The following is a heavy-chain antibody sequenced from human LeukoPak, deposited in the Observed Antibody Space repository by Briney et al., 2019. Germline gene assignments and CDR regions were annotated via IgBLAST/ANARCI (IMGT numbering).Heavy chain of an antibody. CDR2: IYYSGST. CDR1: GGSISSYY. CDR3: ARETPAHYYHYYYMDV. V-gene: IGHV4-59*01. Sequence: SETLSLTCTVSGGSISSYYWSWIRQPPGKGLEWIGYIYYSGSTNYNPSLKSRVTISVDTSKNQFSLKLSSVTAADTAVYYCARETPAHYYHYYYMDVWGKGTTVTVSS. J-gene: IGHJ6*03.